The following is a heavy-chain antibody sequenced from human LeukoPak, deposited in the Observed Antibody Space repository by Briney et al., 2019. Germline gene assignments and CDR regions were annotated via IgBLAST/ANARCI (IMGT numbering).Heavy chain of an antibody. Sequence: PSETLSLTCIVSGGSISNYYWTWIRQPAGKGLEWIGRIYASGSTNYNPSLKSRVTMSVDTSKNQFSLHLSSVTAADAAMYYCARINYDISGYYDYFDCWGQGTLVTVSS. D-gene: IGHD3-22*01. V-gene: IGHV4-4*07. J-gene: IGHJ4*02. CDR2: IYASGST. CDR1: GGSISNYY. CDR3: ARINYDISGYYDYFDC.